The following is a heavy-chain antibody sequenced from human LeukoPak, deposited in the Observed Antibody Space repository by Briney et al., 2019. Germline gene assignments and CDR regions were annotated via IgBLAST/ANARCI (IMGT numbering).Heavy chain of an antibody. Sequence: GGSLRLSCAASGFTFSSYGMTWVRQAPGKGLEWVSSISSSSSHIHYADSVKGRFTISRDNAKNSLYLQMNSLRAEDTAVYYCARGANHPDYWGQGTLVTVSS. V-gene: IGHV3-21*01. CDR2: ISSSSSHI. J-gene: IGHJ4*02. CDR3: ARGANHPDY. D-gene: IGHD1-26*01. CDR1: GFTFSSYG.